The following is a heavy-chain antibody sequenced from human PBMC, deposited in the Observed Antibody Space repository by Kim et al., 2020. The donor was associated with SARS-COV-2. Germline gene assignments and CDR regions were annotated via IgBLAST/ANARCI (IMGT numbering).Heavy chain of an antibody. J-gene: IGHJ4*02. Sequence: GGSLRLSCVASGFPFSTYNMNWVRQAPGKGLEWVSDISDSGRTTSYADSVRGRFTVSRDNSKNSLYLQMNSLRVEDTAVYYCAKECWVKTGTTRGDVFNFWGQGTLVTVSS. CDR2: ISDSGRTT. V-gene: IGHV3-23*01. CDR1: GFPFSTYN. D-gene: IGHD4-17*01. CDR3: AKECWVKTGTTRGDVFNF.